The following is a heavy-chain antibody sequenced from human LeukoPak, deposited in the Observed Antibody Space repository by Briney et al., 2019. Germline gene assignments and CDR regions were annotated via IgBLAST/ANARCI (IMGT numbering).Heavy chain of an antibody. Sequence: GGSLRLSCAASGFTFSSYWMHWVRQAPGKGLVWVSRINSDGSTASYADSVKGRFTISRDNSKNTLYLQMNSLRAEDTAVYYCARGVYYYDSSGYLFNYWGQGTLVAVSS. D-gene: IGHD3-22*01. CDR1: GFTFSSYW. CDR2: INSDGSTA. CDR3: ARGVYYYDSSGYLFNY. J-gene: IGHJ4*02. V-gene: IGHV3-74*01.